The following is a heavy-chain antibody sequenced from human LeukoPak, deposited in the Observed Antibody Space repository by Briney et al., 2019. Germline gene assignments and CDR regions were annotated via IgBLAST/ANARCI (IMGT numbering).Heavy chain of an antibody. J-gene: IGHJ4*02. CDR1: GDSISSNSYY. Sequence: SETLSLTCTVSGDSISSNSYYWGWMRQPPGKGLEWIGSIYYTGSTYYNPSLKSRVTISVDTSKNQFSLKLSSVTAADTAVYYCAGRYCSGGSCYAVDYWGQGTLVTVS. CDR2: IYYTGST. V-gene: IGHV4-39*01. D-gene: IGHD2-15*01. CDR3: AGRYCSGGSCYAVDY.